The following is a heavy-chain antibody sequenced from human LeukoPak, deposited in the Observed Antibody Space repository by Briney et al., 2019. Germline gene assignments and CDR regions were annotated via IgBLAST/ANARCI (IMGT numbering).Heavy chain of an antibody. CDR3: ARDGRAYSSSDDY. D-gene: IGHD6-6*01. CDR1: GGSFSGYY. J-gene: IGHJ4*02. Sequence: SETPSLTCAVYGGSFSGYYWSWIRQPPGKGLEWIGEINHSGSTNYNPSLKSRVTISVDTSKNQFSLKLSSVTAADTAVYYCARDGRAYSSSDDYWGQGTLVTVSS. V-gene: IGHV4-34*01. CDR2: INHSGST.